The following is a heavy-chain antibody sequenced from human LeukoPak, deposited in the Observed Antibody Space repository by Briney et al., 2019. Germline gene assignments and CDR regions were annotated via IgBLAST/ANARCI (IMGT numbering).Heavy chain of an antibody. Sequence: PSETLSLTCIVSGVSIISGTYYWGWIRQPPGKGLEWVANIKQDGSEKYSVDSTRGRFTISRDNAKNSVYLQMNSLRAEDTAMYYCVRDRGSGRYLGFFDCWGQGTLVTVSS. CDR2: IKQDGSEK. D-gene: IGHD6-19*01. CDR3: VRDRGSGRYLGFFDC. CDR1: GVSIISGTYY. J-gene: IGHJ4*02. V-gene: IGHV3-7*01.